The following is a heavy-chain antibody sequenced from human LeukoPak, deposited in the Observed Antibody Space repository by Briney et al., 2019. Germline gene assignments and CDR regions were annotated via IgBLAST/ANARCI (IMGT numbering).Heavy chain of an antibody. J-gene: IGHJ6*04. D-gene: IGHD6-13*01. CDR1: AFTFSNYA. Sequence: GGSLRLSCAASAFTFSNYAMSWVRQAPGKGLEWVSGISFSGGRGYYADSVKGRFTISRDNSKNTLYLQMNSLRVEDTAVYYCVKDRDIAAGTEKATYGLDVWGKGTTVTVSS. CDR2: ISFSGGRG. V-gene: IGHV3-23*01. CDR3: VKDRDIAAGTEKATYGLDV.